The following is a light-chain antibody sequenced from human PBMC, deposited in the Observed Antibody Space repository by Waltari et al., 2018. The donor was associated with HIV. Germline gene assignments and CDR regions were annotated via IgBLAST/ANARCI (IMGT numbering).Light chain of an antibody. V-gene: IGLV2-11*01. CDR3: CSHAGNFIFV. CDR2: DVN. CDR1: STSVDTF. J-gene: IGLJ1*01. Sequence: QSALTQPPSVSGSPGQSLTISCPGTSTSVDTFVPWYQQHPGKAPKVIIFDVNKRPSGVPDRFSGSKSGNTASLTISGLQAEDEADYYCCSHAGNFIFVFGTGTKVTVL.